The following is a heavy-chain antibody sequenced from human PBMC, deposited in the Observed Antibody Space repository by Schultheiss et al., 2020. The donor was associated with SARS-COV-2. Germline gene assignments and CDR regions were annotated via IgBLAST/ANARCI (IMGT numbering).Heavy chain of an antibody. CDR2: ISKSGGSI. CDR3: AIEGVGATMEDYRYGIDV. CDR1: GFTLSTYE. Sequence: GGSLRLSYAASGFTLSTYEANWVRQAPGKGLEWISFISKSGGSIYYADSVKGRVTISRDNAENSLHLQMNSLRAEDTAVYYCAIEGVGATMEDYRYGIDVWGQGTTVTVSS. J-gene: IGHJ6*02. V-gene: IGHV3-48*03. D-gene: IGHD1-26*01.